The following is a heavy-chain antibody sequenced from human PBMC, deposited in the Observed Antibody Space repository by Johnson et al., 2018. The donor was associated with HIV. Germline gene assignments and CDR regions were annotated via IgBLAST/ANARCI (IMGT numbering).Heavy chain of an antibody. Sequence: QMLLVESGGGVVQPGRSLRLSCAASGFTFSSYGMHWVRQAPGKGLEWVAVIWYDGSNKYYADSVKGRFTISRDNAKNSLYLQMNSLRAEYTAVYYCARDCSYGSNDAFDIWGQGTMVTVSS. CDR2: IWYDGSNK. J-gene: IGHJ3*02. CDR1: GFTFSSYG. V-gene: IGHV3-33*01. D-gene: IGHD5-18*01. CDR3: ARDCSYGSNDAFDI.